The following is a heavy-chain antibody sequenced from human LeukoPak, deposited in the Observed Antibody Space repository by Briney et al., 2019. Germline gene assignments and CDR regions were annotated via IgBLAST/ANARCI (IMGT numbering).Heavy chain of an antibody. CDR3: ARLNEGIAARD. CDR1: GFTLSSYS. J-gene: IGHJ4*02. V-gene: IGHV3-21*01. CDR2: ISSSSSYI. D-gene: IGHD6-6*01. Sequence: GGSLRLSCAASGFTLSSYSMNWVRQAPGKGLEWVSSISSSSSYIYYADSVKGRFTISRDNAKNSLYLQMNSLRAEDTAVYYCARLNEGIAARDWGQGTLVTVSS.